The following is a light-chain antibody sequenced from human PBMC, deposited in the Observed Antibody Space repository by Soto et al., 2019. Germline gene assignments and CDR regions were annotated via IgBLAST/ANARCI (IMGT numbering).Light chain of an antibody. CDR2: WAS. J-gene: IGKJ3*01. Sequence: DIVMTQSPDSLAVSVGEWATINCKSSQSVLYSSNNKNYLAWYQQKPGQPPKLLIYWASTRESGVPDRFSGSGSGTDFTLTISSLQAEDVAVYYCQQYYSSPPVTFGPGTKVDIK. CDR1: QSVLYSSNNKNY. CDR3: QQYYSSPPVT. V-gene: IGKV4-1*01.